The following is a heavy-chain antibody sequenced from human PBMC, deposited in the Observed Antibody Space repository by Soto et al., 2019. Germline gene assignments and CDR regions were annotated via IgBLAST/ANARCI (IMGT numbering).Heavy chain of an antibody. V-gene: IGHV4-59*06. J-gene: IGHJ5*02. CDR2: IYYSGST. D-gene: IGHD5-12*01. CDR3: AREEGGGYDHRWFDP. CDR1: GGSISSYY. Sequence: SETLSLTCTVSGGSISSYYWSWIRQHPGKGLEWIGYIYYSGSTYYNPSLKSRVTISVDTSKNQFSLKLSSVTAADTAVYYCAREEGGGYDHRWFDPWGQGTLVTVSS.